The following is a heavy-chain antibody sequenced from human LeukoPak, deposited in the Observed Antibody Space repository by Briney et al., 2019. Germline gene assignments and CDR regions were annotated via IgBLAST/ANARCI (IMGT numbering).Heavy chain of an antibody. CDR3: AKDRYYDLGSYYFDY. V-gene: IGHV3-21*01. D-gene: IGHD3-22*01. CDR1: GFTFSSYS. J-gene: IGHJ4*02. Sequence: GGSLRLSCAASGFTFSSYSMNWVRQAPGKGPEWVSSISSSSSYIYYADSVKGRFTISRDNSKNTLYLQMNSLRAEDTAVYYCAKDRYYDLGSYYFDYWGQGTLVTVSS. CDR2: ISSSSSYI.